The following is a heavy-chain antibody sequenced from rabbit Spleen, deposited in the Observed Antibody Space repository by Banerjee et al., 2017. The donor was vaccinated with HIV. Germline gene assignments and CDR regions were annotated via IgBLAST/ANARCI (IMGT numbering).Heavy chain of an antibody. V-gene: IGHV1S45*01. J-gene: IGHJ4*01. D-gene: IGHD7-1*01. CDR1: GVSFSYSSY. CDR3: ARGAWSTDCMNL. Sequence: QEQLVESGGGLVQPEASLTLSCTASGVSFSYSSYMCWVRQAPGKGLEWIACINAVTGKPVYANWAKGRSTFSKTSSTTVTLQLSSLAAADTACYFGARGAWSTDCMNLWGQGTLVTVS. CDR2: INAVTGKP.